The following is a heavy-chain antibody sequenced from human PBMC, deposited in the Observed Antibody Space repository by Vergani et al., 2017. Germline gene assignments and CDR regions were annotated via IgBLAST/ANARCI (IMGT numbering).Heavy chain of an antibody. CDR2: IRYDGSRR. D-gene: IGHD1-7*01. Sequence: VQLVESGGGLVKPGGSLRLSCAASGFTFINAWMTWVRQAPGKGLEWVAFIRYDGSRRVYGESVKGRFTISRDNSKSMVYIQMNSLRPEDTAVYYCVKGKGTYENWVQGALVTVCS. J-gene: IGHJ4*02. CDR1: GFTFINAW. CDR3: VKGKGTYEN. V-gene: IGHV3-30*02.